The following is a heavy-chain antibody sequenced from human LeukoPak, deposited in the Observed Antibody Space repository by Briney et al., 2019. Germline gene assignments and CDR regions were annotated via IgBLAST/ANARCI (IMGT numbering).Heavy chain of an antibody. CDR1: GFTLSSYA. J-gene: IGHJ4*02. Sequence: GGSLRLSCAASGFTLSSYAMSWVRQAPGKGLEWVSAISDTGNTYHADSVKGRFTISRDSSKNTLFLQMNRLRPEDAAVYYCARAIEIAAAGNFDYWGQGTLVTVSS. CDR3: ARAIEIAAAGNFDY. CDR2: ISDTGNT. V-gene: IGHV3-23*01. D-gene: IGHD6-13*01.